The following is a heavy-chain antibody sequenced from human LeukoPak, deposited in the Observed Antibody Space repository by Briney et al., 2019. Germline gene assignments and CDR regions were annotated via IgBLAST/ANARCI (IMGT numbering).Heavy chain of an antibody. V-gene: IGHV4-34*01. J-gene: IGHJ4*02. D-gene: IGHD4-23*01. Sequence: NPSETLSLTCAVYGGSFSDSYWSWIRPPPGEGLEWVGEISHSGDTNYNPSLKSRVTISLGAAKNQFSLNLSSVTAADAGVYYCARGSNSVAYWGQGTLVTVSS. CDR1: GGSFSDSY. CDR3: ARGSNSVAY. CDR2: ISHSGDT.